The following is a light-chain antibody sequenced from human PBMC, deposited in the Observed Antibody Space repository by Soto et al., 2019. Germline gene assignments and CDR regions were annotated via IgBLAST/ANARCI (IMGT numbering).Light chain of an antibody. Sequence: EIVMTQSPSTLSVSVGETATLSFRASQSVSSNLAWYQQKPGQAPNLLIYGTSTRATGIPSRFTGSGSGTEFTLTISSLQSEDFAVYYCLPYHNFWTFGQGTKVEV. CDR3: LPYHNFWT. CDR1: QSVSSN. V-gene: IGKV3-15*01. CDR2: GTS. J-gene: IGKJ1*01.